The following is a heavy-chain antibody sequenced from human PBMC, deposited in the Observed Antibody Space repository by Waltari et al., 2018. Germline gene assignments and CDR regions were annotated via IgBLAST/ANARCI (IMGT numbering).Heavy chain of an antibody. CDR2: IYYSGST. J-gene: IGHJ3*02. V-gene: IGHV4-59*01. CDR1: GGSISRYY. CDR3: ARSNYYGFVDI. D-gene: IGHD3-10*01. Sequence: QVQLQESGPGLVKPSETLSLTCTVSGGSISRYYWSWIRQPPGKGLEWIGYIYYSGSTNYNPSLKSRVTISVDTSKNQFSLKLSSVTAADTAVYYCARSNYYGFVDIWGQGTMVTVSS.